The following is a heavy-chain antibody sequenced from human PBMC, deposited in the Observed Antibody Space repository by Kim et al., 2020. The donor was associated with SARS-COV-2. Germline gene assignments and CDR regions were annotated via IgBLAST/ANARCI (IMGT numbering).Heavy chain of an antibody. CDR2: IGTAGDP. CDR3: ARGRQRAATAMGAFDI. D-gene: IGHD2-2*01. V-gene: IGHV3-13*05. CDR1: GFTFSSYD. Sequence: GGSLRLSCAASGFTFSSYDMHWVRQATGKGLEWVSAIGTAGDPYYPGSVKGRFTISRENAKNSLYLQMNSLRAGDTAVYYCARGRQRAATAMGAFDIWGQGTLVTVSS. J-gene: IGHJ3*02.